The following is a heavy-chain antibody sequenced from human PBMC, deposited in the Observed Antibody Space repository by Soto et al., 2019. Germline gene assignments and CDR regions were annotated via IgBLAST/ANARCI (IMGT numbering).Heavy chain of an antibody. Sequence: ASVRVSCKXSGGPFDSYSIHWVRQAPGQGLEWMGGIIPVLVKPNYAQKIQDRVTITTDESTNTAYMELSSLRSDDTAGYYCAREKLVFSSEISWFDPWGQGTLVTVSS. CDR3: AREKLVFSSEISWFDP. J-gene: IGHJ5*02. V-gene: IGHV1-69*05. CDR1: GGPFDSYS. D-gene: IGHD6-13*01. CDR2: IIPVLVKP.